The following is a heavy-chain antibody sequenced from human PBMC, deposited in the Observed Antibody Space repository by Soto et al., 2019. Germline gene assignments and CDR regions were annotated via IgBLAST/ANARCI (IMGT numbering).Heavy chain of an antibody. CDR1: GLKFRSYA. J-gene: IGHJ4*02. V-gene: IGHV3-23*01. CDR3: EKDRGGASSWHFYD. Sequence: GSLSLSCVASGLKFRSYALTWVRPAPGKGLEWVSVVSGNSGSTYYADSVKGRFTISRDNSKNTLFLQRNSLRVQDTAVYYCEKDRGGASSWHFYDWGQGTRVTFSS. D-gene: IGHD1-26*01. CDR2: VSGNSGST.